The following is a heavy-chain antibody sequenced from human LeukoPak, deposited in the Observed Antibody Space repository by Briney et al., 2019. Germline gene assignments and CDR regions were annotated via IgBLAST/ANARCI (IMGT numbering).Heavy chain of an antibody. CDR1: GFTFSNYA. CDR2: IKQDGSEK. J-gene: IGHJ4*02. CDR3: VRGPHIAATSY. V-gene: IGHV3-7*03. Sequence: PGGSLRLSCAASGFTFSNYAMHWVRQAPGKGLEWVANIKQDGSEKQYVDSVKGRFAISRDNAKKSLYLQINTLRAEDTAVYYCVRGPHIAATSYWGQGTLVTVSS. D-gene: IGHD6-25*01.